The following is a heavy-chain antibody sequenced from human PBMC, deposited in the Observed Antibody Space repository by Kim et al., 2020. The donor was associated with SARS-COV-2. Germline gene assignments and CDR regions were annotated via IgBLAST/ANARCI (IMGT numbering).Heavy chain of an antibody. J-gene: IGHJ6*01. Sequence: GGSLRLSRAASGFTFTFYAMNWVRQAPGKGLEWVSAISGTGFSTYYADSVKGRFTVSRDNSKNTLYLQMNSLRAEDTAVYYCAKPRDRTDWTLFPRYGM. V-gene: IGHV3-23*01. D-gene: IGHD3-9*01. CDR1: GFTFTFYA. CDR2: ISGTGFST. CDR3: AKPRDRTDWTLFPRYGM.